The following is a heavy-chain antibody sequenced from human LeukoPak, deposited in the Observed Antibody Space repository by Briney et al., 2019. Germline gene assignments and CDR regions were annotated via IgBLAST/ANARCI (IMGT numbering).Heavy chain of an antibody. Sequence: PSETLSLICTVSGGSISSYYWSWIRQPAGKGLEWIGRIYTSGSTNYNPSLKSRVTMSVGTSKNQFSLKLSSVTAADTAVYYCAREQPRYYYDSSGYETDAFDIWGQGTMVTVSS. J-gene: IGHJ3*02. V-gene: IGHV4-4*07. D-gene: IGHD3-22*01. CDR1: GGSISSYY. CDR2: IYTSGST. CDR3: AREQPRYYYDSSGYETDAFDI.